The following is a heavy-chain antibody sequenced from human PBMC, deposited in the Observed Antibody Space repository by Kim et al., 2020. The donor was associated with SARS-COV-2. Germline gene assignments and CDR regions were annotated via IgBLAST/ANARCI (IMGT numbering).Heavy chain of an antibody. CDR3: AREIYDSRKRNSFWGHVWFDP. V-gene: IGHV1-46*01. CDR2: INPSGGST. D-gene: IGHD3-22*01. CDR1: GYTFTSYY. J-gene: IGHJ5*02. Sequence: VKVSCKASGYTFTSYYMHWVRQAPGQGLEWMGIINPSGGSTSYAQKFQGRVTMTRDTSTSTVYMELSSLRSEDTAVYYCAREIYDSRKRNSFWGHVWFDPWGQGTLVTVSS.